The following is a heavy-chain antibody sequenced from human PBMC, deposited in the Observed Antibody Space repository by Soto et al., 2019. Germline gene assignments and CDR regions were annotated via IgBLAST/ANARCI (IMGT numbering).Heavy chain of an antibody. Sequence: SESMSLTCAVSGGSISSGDYYWSWIRQPPERGLEWIGYIYYSGSTYYNPSLKSRVTISVDTSKNQFSLKLSSVTAADTAVYYCARLTPGYSSGWFIDYWGQGTLVTVSS. J-gene: IGHJ4*02. CDR1: GGSISSGDYY. V-gene: IGHV4-30-4*01. CDR3: ARLTPGYSSGWFIDY. D-gene: IGHD6-19*01. CDR2: IYYSGST.